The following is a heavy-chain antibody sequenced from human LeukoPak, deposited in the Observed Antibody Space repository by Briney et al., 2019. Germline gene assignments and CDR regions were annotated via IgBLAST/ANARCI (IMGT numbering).Heavy chain of an antibody. CDR3: ASVLRVEMATMG. CDR1: GGSFSGYY. Sequence: SETLSLTCAVYGGSFSGYYWSWIRQPPGKGLEWIGEINHSGSTNYNPSLKSRVTISVDTSKNQFSLKLSSVTAADTAVYYCASVLRVEMATMGWGQGTLVTVSS. D-gene: IGHD5-24*01. CDR2: INHSGST. V-gene: IGHV4-34*01. J-gene: IGHJ4*02.